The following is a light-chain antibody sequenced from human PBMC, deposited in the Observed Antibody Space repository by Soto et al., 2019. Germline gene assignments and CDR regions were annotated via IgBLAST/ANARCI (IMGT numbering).Light chain of an antibody. CDR3: QQYATSPWT. J-gene: IGKJ1*01. CDR2: GAS. V-gene: IGKV3-20*01. CDR1: QSVTSSY. Sequence: EIVLTQSPGTLSLSPGERATLSCRASQSVTSSYLAWYQQNPGQPPRLLIYGASDRATGIPDRFSGSGSGTDFTLTINRLEPEDFAVYYCQQYATSPWTFGQGTKVEI.